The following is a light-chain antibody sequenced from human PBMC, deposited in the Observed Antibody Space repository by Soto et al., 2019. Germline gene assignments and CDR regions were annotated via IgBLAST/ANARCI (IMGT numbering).Light chain of an antibody. CDR1: SSDVGGYNY. V-gene: IGLV2-8*01. CDR3: SSFAGGNIYV. J-gene: IGLJ1*01. CDR2: DVT. Sequence: QSALTQPPSASGSPGQSVTISCTGSSSDVGGYNYVSWHQQHPGKAPKLIIYDVTKRPSGVPDRFSGSKSGYTASLTVSGLQPEDEADYYCSSFAGGNIYVFGTGTKLTVL.